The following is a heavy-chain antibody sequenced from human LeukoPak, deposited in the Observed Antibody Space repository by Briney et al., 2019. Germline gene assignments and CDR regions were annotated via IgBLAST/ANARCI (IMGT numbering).Heavy chain of an antibody. V-gene: IGHV1-46*01. D-gene: IGHD3-22*01. CDR3: ARAYYYDSSAYYPGGDC. J-gene: IGHJ4*02. CDR2: INPSGGST. Sequence: ASVKVSCKASGYTFTNYYMYWVRQAPGQGLEWMGVINPSGGSTTYAQKFKGRVTMTRDTSTSTVYMELSSLRSEDTALYYCARAYYYDSSAYYPGGDCWGQGTLVTVSS. CDR1: GYTFTNYY.